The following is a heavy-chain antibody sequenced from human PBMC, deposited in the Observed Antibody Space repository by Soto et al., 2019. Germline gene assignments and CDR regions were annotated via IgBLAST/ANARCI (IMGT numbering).Heavy chain of an antibody. CDR2: IYSGGST. Sequence: EVQLVESGGGLIQPGGSLRLSCAASGFTVSSNYMSWVRQAPGKGLEWVSVIYSGGSTYYADSVKGRFTISRDNSKNTLYLQMNSLRAEDTAVYYCARGGGYDLYYYYYGMDVWGQGTTVTVSS. J-gene: IGHJ6*02. CDR3: ARGGGYDLYYYYYGMDV. V-gene: IGHV3-53*01. CDR1: GFTVSSNY. D-gene: IGHD5-12*01.